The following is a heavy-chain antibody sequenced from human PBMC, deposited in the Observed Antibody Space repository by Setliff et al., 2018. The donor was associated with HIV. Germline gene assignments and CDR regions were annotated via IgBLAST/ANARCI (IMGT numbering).Heavy chain of an antibody. V-gene: IGHV4-38-2*01. CDR3: ARGPPFAY. CDR2: IAYSGTTMYT. Sequence: KPSETLSLTCAVSGYSLSSDYYWGWIRQPPGKGLEWIADIAYSGTTMYTNYNPSLESRVIVSEDTSRDQFFLKLTSVTADDTAIYYCARGPPFAYWGQGLLVTVSS. J-gene: IGHJ4*02. CDR1: GYSLSSDYY.